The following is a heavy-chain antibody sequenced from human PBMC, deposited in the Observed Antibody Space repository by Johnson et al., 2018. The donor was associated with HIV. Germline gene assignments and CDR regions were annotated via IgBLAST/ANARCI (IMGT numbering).Heavy chain of an antibody. J-gene: IGHJ3*02. V-gene: IGHV3-20*04. CDR1: GFTFNDYG. CDR3: ARVVVVIAIGGTDAFDI. Sequence: VQLVESGGGVVRPGGSLRLSCAASGFTFNDYGMSWVRQVPGKGLEWVSGVNWNGGRTGYADSVKGRFTISRDNAKNSLYLQMNSLRAEDTALYYCARVVVVIAIGGTDAFDIWGQGTMATVSS. CDR2: VNWNGGRT. D-gene: IGHD2-21*01.